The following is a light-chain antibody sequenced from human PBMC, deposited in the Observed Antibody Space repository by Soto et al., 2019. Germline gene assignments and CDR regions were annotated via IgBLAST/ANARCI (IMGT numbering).Light chain of an antibody. J-gene: IGKJ1*01. Sequence: DIHMTQSPSTLSSSFGDRVTITFRASQTISSWLAWYQQKPGKAPKLLIYAASTLESGVSSRFSGRGSGTEFTLTISSLQPGDFATYYCQQYSSRSTFGQGTKV. CDR3: QQYSSRST. CDR1: QTISSW. CDR2: AAS. V-gene: IGKV1-5*01.